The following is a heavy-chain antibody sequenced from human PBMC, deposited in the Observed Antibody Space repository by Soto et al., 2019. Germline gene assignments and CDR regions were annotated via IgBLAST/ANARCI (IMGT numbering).Heavy chain of an antibody. CDR2: ISYDGSNK. V-gene: IGHV3-30*18. Sequence: QVQLVESGGGVVQPGRSLRLSCAASGFTFSSYGMHWVRQAPGKGLEWVAVISYDGSNKYYADSVKGRFTISRDNSKNTLYLQMNSLRAEDTAVYYCAKDVSWIQLWGNVDYCGQGTLVTVSS. J-gene: IGHJ4*02. CDR1: GFTFSSYG. D-gene: IGHD5-18*01. CDR3: AKDVSWIQLWGNVDY.